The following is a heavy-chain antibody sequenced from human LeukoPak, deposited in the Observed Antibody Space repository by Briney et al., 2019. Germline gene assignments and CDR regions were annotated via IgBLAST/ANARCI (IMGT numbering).Heavy chain of an antibody. CDR1: GFTFRRYG. D-gene: IGHD3-10*01. V-gene: IGHV3-30*02. J-gene: IGHJ6*03. CDR2: IQYDGGAK. CDR3: AKDQFKPSGITMLRGVRGYYYNMDV. Sequence: GGSLRLSCAASGFTFRRYGIHWVRQGPGKGLEWVAFIQYDGGAKYYVDSVKGRFTISRDNSKNTVFLQMNSLRAEDTAVYYCAKDQFKPSGITMLRGVRGYYYNMDVWGKGTTVTISS.